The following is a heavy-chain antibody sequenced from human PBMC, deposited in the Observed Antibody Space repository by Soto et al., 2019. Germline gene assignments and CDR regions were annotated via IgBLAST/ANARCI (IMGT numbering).Heavy chain of an antibody. CDR2: INVGTGDT. V-gene: IGHV1-3*01. CDR1: GYTFTAYA. Sequence: QVQLVQSGAEVKKPGASVRVSCKASGYTFTAYAMDWVRQTPGQRLEWVGWINVGTGDTEYSQQFQGRVNITRDTSARTLYMELSSLRSEDTAVYYCASDVDTSMSAPLDYWGQGSLVTVSS. CDR3: ASDVDTSMSAPLDY. D-gene: IGHD5-18*01. J-gene: IGHJ4*02.